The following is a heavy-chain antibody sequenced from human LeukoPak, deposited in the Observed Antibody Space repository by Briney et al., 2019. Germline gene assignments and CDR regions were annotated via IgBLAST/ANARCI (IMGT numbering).Heavy chain of an antibody. D-gene: IGHD4/OR15-4a*01. V-gene: IGHV4-39*01. CDR3: GRHQTMYYGMDV. Sequence: SETLSLTCTVSGGSITNYNYYWDWIRQPPGKGLGWIGDLYYSGSTHYNPSLKSRVTISVDTSKNQFSLKLSSVTAADTAMYYCGRHQTMYYGMDVWGQGTAVTVSS. CDR1: GGSITNYNYY. J-gene: IGHJ6*02. CDR2: LYYSGST.